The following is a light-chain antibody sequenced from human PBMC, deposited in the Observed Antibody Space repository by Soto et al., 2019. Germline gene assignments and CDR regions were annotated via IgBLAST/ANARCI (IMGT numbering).Light chain of an antibody. CDR2: GAS. J-gene: IGKJ1*01. CDR1: QSVQFNY. CDR3: QQSGDSQWT. V-gene: IGKV3-20*01. Sequence: EIVLAQSPGTLALSPGGRATLSRRASQSVQFNYVAWYQQKPGQAPRLLIYGASSRATGIPDRFSGSGSGMDFTLTISSLAPEDFAVYYCQQSGDSQWTFGQGTKGDIK.